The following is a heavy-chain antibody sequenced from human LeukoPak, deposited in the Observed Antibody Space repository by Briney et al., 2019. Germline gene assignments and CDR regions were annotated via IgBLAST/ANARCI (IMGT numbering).Heavy chain of an antibody. CDR1: GYTFTGYF. D-gene: IGHD6-13*01. Sequence: ASVKVSCKASGYTFTGYFMHWVRQAPGQGPEWMGWINPNSGGTNYAQKFQGRVIMTRDTSISTAYMELSRLRSDDTAVYYCASIAAAGTDWFDPWGQGTLVTVSS. CDR2: INPNSGGT. CDR3: ASIAAAGTDWFDP. V-gene: IGHV1-2*02. J-gene: IGHJ5*02.